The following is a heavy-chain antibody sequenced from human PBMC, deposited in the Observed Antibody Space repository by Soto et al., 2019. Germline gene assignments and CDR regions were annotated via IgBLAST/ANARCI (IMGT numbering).Heavy chain of an antibody. V-gene: IGHV4-31*03. CDR1: GGSVTSGGYY. D-gene: IGHD6-25*01. CDR2: IYSSGDT. Sequence: QVQLQESGPGLVRPSQTLSLTCTVSGGSVTSGGYYWSWIRHCPGKGLECIGNIYSSGDTNYNPSPISRVAMSVATSKNQFSLQLTSVTFADTAIYYCTRDCGPPVTHGYDSWGQGILVTVSS. J-gene: IGHJ5*01. CDR3: TRDCGPPVTHGYDS.